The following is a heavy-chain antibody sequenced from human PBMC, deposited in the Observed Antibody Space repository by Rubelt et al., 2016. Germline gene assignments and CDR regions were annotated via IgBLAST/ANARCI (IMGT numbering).Heavy chain of an antibody. D-gene: IGHD2-2*01. CDR1: GFTFSSYA. J-gene: IGHJ4*02. CDR3: AKKGDASISFDD. Sequence: EVHLLESGGGLVQPGGSLRLSCAASGFTFSSYAMSWVRQAPGKGLEWVSSISASGGSTYYADSVNGRFTIPRDNFKNTLYLEMNSLRVEDTAVYYCAKKGDASISFDDWGQGALVSVSS. V-gene: IGHV3-23*01. CDR2: ISASGGST.